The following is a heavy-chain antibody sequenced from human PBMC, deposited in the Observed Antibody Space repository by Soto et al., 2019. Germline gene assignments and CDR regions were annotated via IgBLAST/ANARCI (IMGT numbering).Heavy chain of an antibody. J-gene: IGHJ6*02. V-gene: IGHV1-69*13. Sequence: SVNVSCKASGGTFSSYAISWVRQAPGQGLEWMGGIIPIFGTANYAQKFQGRVTITADESTSTAYMELSSLRSEDTAAYYCARAPITMVRGVTNYYYYYGMDVWGQGTTVTVSS. D-gene: IGHD3-10*01. CDR3: ARAPITMVRGVTNYYYYYGMDV. CDR1: GGTFSSYA. CDR2: IIPIFGTA.